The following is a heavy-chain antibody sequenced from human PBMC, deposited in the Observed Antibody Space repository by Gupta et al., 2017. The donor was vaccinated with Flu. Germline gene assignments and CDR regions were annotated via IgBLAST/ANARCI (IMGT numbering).Heavy chain of an antibody. CDR1: GYTFTNHQ. D-gene: IGHD3-3*01. J-gene: IGHJ6*02. CDR2: IDPSDGYT. V-gene: IGHV1-46*01. CDR3: ARDLLVDGFVTSYYGMDV. Sequence: QAQLVQSGAEVRKPGASVKVSCKASGYTFTNHQIFWVRQAPGQGLEWMGMIDPSDGYTNYAQKFQGRITMTRDTSTSTVYMDLNSLTPEDTAVYYCARDLLVDGFVTSYYGMDVWGLGTTVSVSS.